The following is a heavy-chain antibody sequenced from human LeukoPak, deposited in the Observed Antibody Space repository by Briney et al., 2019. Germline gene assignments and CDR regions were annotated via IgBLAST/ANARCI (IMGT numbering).Heavy chain of an antibody. Sequence: GASVKLSCNAAGYIFTCNYIYWGRHAPPQGLELMGLVNPNSGGTNYAQKFQGRVTMTRDTSISTAYMDLTRLTSDDTAIYYCARGSSGWYLTSSFDPWGQGTLVIVSS. J-gene: IGHJ5*02. CDR3: ARGSSGWYLTSSFDP. D-gene: IGHD6-19*01. V-gene: IGHV1-2*02. CDR2: VNPNSGGT. CDR1: GYIFTCNY.